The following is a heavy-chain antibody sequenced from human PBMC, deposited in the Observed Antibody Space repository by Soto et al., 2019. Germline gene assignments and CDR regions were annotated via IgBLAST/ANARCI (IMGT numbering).Heavy chain of an antibody. Sequence: VQLVQSGAEVKKTGSSVKVSCKSSGGTFGSYAISWVREAPGQGLEWMGGIIPIPGTANYAQKFQGRVTIAADESTSTAYMELSSLRSEDTAVYYCARSQGSSTSLEIYYYYYYGMDVWGQGTTVTVSS. V-gene: IGHV1-69*01. CDR2: IIPIPGTA. J-gene: IGHJ6*02. CDR3: ARSQGSSTSLEIYYYYYYGMDV. D-gene: IGHD2-2*01. CDR1: GGTFGSYA.